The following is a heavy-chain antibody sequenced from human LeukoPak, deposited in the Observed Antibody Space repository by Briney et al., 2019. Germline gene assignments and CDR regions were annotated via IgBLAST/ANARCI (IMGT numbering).Heavy chain of an antibody. CDR3: ARGTGYSSSWYNY. CDR2: INPNSGGT. D-gene: IGHD6-13*01. CDR1: GYTFTGYY. V-gene: IGHV1-2*06. J-gene: IGHJ4*02. Sequence: GASVKVSCKASGYTFTGYYMHWVRQAPGQGLEWMGQINPNSGGTNYAQKFQGRVTMTRDTSISTAYMELSRLRSDDTAVYYCARGTGYSSSWYNYWGQGTLVTVSS.